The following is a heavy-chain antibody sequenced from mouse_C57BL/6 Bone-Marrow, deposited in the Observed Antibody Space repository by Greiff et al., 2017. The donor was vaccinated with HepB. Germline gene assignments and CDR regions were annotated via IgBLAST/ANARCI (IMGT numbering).Heavy chain of an antibody. CDR2: ISNGGGST. D-gene: IGHD1-1*01. J-gene: IGHJ2*01. CDR3: ARDYYGSSIDY. CDR1: GFTFSDYY. V-gene: IGHV5-12*01. Sequence: EVQRVESGGGLVQPGGSLKLSCAASGFTFSDYYMYWVRQTPEKRLEWVAYISNGGGSTYYPDTVKGRFTISRDNAKNTLYLQMSRLKSEDTAMYYCARDYYGSSIDYWGQGTTLTVSS.